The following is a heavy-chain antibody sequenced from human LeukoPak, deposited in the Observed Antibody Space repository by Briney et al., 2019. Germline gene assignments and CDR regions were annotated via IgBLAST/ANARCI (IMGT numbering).Heavy chain of an antibody. Sequence: AGSLRLSCAASGFTFSSYSMNWVRQAPGKGLEWVSSISSSSSYIYYADSVKGRFTISRDNAKNSLYLQVNSLRAEDTAVYYSAREPEVTTLSPHYYYYIDVWGKGTPVTVSS. V-gene: IGHV3-21*01. CDR2: ISSSSSYI. J-gene: IGHJ6*03. CDR1: GFTFSSYS. CDR3: AREPEVTTLSPHYYYYIDV. D-gene: IGHD4-17*01.